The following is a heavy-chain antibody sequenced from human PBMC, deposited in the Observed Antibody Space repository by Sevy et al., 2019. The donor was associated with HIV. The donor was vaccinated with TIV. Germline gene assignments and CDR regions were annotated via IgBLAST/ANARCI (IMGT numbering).Heavy chain of an antibody. V-gene: IGHV3-23*01. D-gene: IGHD5-18*01. J-gene: IGHJ4*02. Sequence: GGSLRLSCAASGFTFSNYAMSWVRQTPWKGLEWVSAISGSAHKTYYTDSVKGRFTISRDNSKNMLFLQMNSLRAEETAAYYCVKEVSEYSYSDYWGQGTLVTVSS. CDR1: GFTFSNYA. CDR3: VKEVSEYSYSDY. CDR2: ISGSAHKT.